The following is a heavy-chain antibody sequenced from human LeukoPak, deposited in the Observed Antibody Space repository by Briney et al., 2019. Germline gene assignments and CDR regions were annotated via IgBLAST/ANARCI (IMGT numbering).Heavy chain of an antibody. D-gene: IGHD3-22*01. V-gene: IGHV3-9*01. Sequence: PGGSLRLSCAASGFTFDDYAMHWVRQAPGKGLEWVSGISWNSGSIGYADSVKGRFTISRDNAKNSLYLQMNSLRAEDTALYYCAKDMAYDSSGLIDYWGQGTLVTVSS. CDR2: ISWNSGSI. CDR1: GFTFDDYA. J-gene: IGHJ4*02. CDR3: AKDMAYDSSGLIDY.